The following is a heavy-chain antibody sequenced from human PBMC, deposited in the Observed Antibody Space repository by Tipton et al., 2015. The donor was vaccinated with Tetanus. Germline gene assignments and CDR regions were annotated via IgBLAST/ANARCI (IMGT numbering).Heavy chain of an antibody. CDR1: GGSISSYY. J-gene: IGHJ4*02. V-gene: IGHV4-59*01. CDR2: IYYSGST. Sequence: TLSLTCTVSGGSISSYYWSWIRQPPGKGLEWIGYIYYSGSTNYNPSLKSRVTISVDTSKNQFSLKLSSVTAGDTAVYYCARNSAQYYYDHSLPYWGQGTLVTVSS. D-gene: IGHD3-22*01. CDR3: ARNSAQYYYDHSLPY.